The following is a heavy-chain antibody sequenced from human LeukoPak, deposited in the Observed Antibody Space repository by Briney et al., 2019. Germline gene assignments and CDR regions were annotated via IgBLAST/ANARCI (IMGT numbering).Heavy chain of an antibody. V-gene: IGHV3-11*01. J-gene: IGHJ5*02. CDR2: ISRGGDTI. Sequence: GGSLRLSCAASGFTVNNNYMSWVRQAPGKGLEWISDISRGGDTINYVDSVKGRFTMSRDNAKNSLGLQMNSLRAEDTAVYYCARRITKIRGFRSLHGFDPWGQGTLVIVSS. CDR1: GFTVNNNY. CDR3: ARRITKIRGFRSLHGFDP. D-gene: IGHD3-10*01.